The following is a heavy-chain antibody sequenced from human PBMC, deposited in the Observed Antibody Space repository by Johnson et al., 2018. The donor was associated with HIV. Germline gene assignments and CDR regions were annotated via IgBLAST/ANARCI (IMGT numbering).Heavy chain of an antibody. V-gene: IGHV3-30-3*01. CDR2: ISYDGSIK. J-gene: IGHJ3*02. CDR1: GFTFRSSA. CDR3: ARNSGNGLVLRGDAFDM. D-gene: IGHD2-8*01. Sequence: QVQLVESGGGVVRPGGSLRLSCAASGFTFRSSAMHWVRQAPCQGLQWVALISYDGSIKYFAASVKGRFTISRDNSKNTLHLQMNSLRPEDTAVYYCARNSGNGLVLRGDAFDMWGQGTMVTVSS.